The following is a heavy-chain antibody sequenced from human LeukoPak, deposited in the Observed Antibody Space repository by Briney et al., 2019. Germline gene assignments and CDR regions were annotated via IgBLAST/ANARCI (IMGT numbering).Heavy chain of an antibody. D-gene: IGHD2-2*01. CDR1: AFTFSSYE. CDR2: IGSSGSTI. V-gene: IGHV3-48*03. Sequence: PGGSLRLSCAASAFTFSSYEMNWVRQAPGKGLEWVSYIGSSGSTIYYADSVKGRFTISRDNAKNSLYLQMNSLRAEDTAVYYCARAGLNIVVVPAANYYYYYYMDVWGKGTTVTVSS. CDR3: ARAGLNIVVVPAANYYYYYYMDV. J-gene: IGHJ6*03.